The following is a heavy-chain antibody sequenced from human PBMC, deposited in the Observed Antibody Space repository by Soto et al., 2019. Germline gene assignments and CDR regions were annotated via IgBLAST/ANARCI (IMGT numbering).Heavy chain of an antibody. CDR1: GGSISSSSYY. D-gene: IGHD3-22*01. Sequence: SETLSLTCTVSGGSISSSSYYWGWIRQPPGKGLEWIGSIYYSGSTYYNPSLKSRVTISVDTSKNQFSLKLSSVTAADTAVYYCSRWGSSGYRFDPWGQGTLVTVSS. CDR3: SRWGSSGYRFDP. J-gene: IGHJ5*02. CDR2: IYYSGST. V-gene: IGHV4-39*01.